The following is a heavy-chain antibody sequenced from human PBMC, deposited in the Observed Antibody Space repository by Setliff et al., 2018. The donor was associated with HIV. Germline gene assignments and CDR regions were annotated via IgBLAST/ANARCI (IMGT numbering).Heavy chain of an antibody. J-gene: IGHJ4*02. D-gene: IGHD6-6*01. CDR3: ARAVQLGYFDY. Sequence: SETLSLTCAVSDYSISSGYYWGWIRQPPGKGLEWIGSIYHSGSTYYNPSLKSRVTISVDTSKKQFSLKLSSVTAADTAVYYCARAVQLGYFDYWGQGTLVTVSS. CDR1: DYSISSGYY. CDR2: IYHSGST. V-gene: IGHV4-38-2*01.